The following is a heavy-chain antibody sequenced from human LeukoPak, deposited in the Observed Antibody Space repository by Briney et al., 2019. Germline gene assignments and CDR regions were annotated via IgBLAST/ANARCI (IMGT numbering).Heavy chain of an antibody. D-gene: IGHD3-16*01. Sequence: GGSLRLSCAASGFTFSDSAMTWVRQAPGKGLEWVSAMSDSGDKTYYAVSVRGRFTISRDNSKNTLYLQMNNLRAEDTAVYYCAKGVDASGIYYYFYMDVWGKGTTATVSS. V-gene: IGHV3-23*01. CDR3: AKGVDASGIYYYFYMDV. J-gene: IGHJ6*03. CDR2: MSDSGDKT. CDR1: GFTFSDSA.